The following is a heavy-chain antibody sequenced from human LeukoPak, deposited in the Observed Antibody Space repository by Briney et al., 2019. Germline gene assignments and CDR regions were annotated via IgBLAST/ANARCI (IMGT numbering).Heavy chain of an antibody. CDR2: IYYSGST. Sequence: SETLSLTCTVSGGSISSYYWSWIRQPPGKGLEWIGYIYYSGSTNYNPSLKSRVTISVDTSKNQSSLKLSSVTAADTAVYYCARAYSSSSFDYWGQGTLVTVSS. V-gene: IGHV4-59*01. D-gene: IGHD6-6*01. CDR1: GGSISSYY. J-gene: IGHJ4*02. CDR3: ARAYSSSSFDY.